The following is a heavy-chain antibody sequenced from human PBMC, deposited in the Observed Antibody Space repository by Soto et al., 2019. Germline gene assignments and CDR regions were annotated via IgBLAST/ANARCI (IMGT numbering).Heavy chain of an antibody. CDR2: VFHKGIT. J-gene: IGHJ4*02. CDR3: ARDAAVPGDAYRFDH. CDR1: GDSIKTNVW. V-gene: IGHV4-4*02. Sequence: QVQLQESGPRLVRPWGTLSVTCTVSGDSIKTNVWWSWVRQSPGKALEWIGEVFHKGITNYNPSLWGRVTMSVDKSNNEFSLMLTSVTAADTGIYYCARDAAVPGDAYRFDHWGQGILVTVSS. D-gene: IGHD4-4*01.